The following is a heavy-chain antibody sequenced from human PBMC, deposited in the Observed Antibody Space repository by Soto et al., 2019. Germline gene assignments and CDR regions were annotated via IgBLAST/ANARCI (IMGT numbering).Heavy chain of an antibody. J-gene: IGHJ4*02. CDR3: ARGVGYDSTDYYYAY. D-gene: IGHD3-22*01. CDR1: GGSFNRHT. Sequence: QVQLVQSGAEVRKPGSSVRVSCKASGGSFNRHTISWVRQAPGQGLEWMGGIIPIFGTANHAQKFQGRVTIIADESTSTVYMELSSLRSDDTAIYYCARGVGYDSTDYYYAYWGQGTLVIVSS. V-gene: IGHV1-69*01. CDR2: IIPIFGTA.